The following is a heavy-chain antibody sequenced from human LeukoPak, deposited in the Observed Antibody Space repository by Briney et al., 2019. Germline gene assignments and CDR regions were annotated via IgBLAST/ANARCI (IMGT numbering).Heavy chain of an antibody. CDR3: AKGRGAFDI. J-gene: IGHJ3*02. CDR2: ISNDGSNK. CDR1: GFSFSSYG. V-gene: IGHV3-30*18. Sequence: GGSLRLSCVASGFSFSSYGMHWVRQAPGKGLEWVAVISNDGSNKYYADSVKGRFTISRDNSKNTLYLQMNSLRAEDTAVYYCAKGRGAFDIWGQGTMVTVSS. D-gene: IGHD3-10*01.